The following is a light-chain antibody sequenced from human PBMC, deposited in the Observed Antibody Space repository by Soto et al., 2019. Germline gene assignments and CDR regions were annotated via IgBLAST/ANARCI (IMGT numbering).Light chain of an antibody. CDR3: QQYCSSPPT. J-gene: IGKJ4*01. V-gene: IGKV4-1*01. CDR2: WAS. Sequence: IVMTQSPDSLAVSLGESATMNCRSSQTVLYSSNNNNALAWYQQKPGQSPKLLFYWASARESGVPDRFSGTGSGTHFTLTISSLQPEDVAVYYCQQYCSSPPTFGGGTRVEIK. CDR1: QTVLYSSNNNNA.